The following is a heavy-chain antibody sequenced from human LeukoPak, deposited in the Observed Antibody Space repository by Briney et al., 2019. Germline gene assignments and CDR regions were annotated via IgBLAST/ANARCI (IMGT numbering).Heavy chain of an antibody. V-gene: IGHV3-48*01. J-gene: IGHJ4*02. Sequence: GGSLRLSCAASGFIFSQYSMNWVRQAPGKGLEWVSHIRSSSETFYADSVKGRFTISRDNSKNALYLQMNSLRVEDTAVYYCAIDPNWGTHSWGQGVLVTVSS. CDR3: AIDPNWGTHS. CDR1: GFIFSQYS. CDR2: IRSSSET. D-gene: IGHD7-27*01.